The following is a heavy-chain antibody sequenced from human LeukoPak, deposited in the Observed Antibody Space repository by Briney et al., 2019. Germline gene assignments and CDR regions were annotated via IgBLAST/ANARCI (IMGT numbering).Heavy chain of an antibody. J-gene: IGHJ4*02. Sequence: ASVKVSCKASGYTFTSYYMHWVRQAPGQGLEWMGIINPSGGSTSYAQKFQGRVTMTRDMSTSTVYMELSSLRSEDTAVYYCARDYYDFWSGYYLSTPFDYWGQGTLVTVSS. CDR1: GYTFTSYY. D-gene: IGHD3-3*01. CDR2: INPSGGST. CDR3: ARDYYDFWSGYYLSTPFDY. V-gene: IGHV1-46*01.